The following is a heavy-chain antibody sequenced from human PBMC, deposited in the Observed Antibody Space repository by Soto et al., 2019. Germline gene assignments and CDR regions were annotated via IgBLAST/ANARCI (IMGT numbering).Heavy chain of an antibody. J-gene: IGHJ5*02. CDR1: GYSFTSYW. D-gene: IGHD2-2*01. V-gene: IGHV5-51*01. CDR2: IYPGDSDT. Sequence: PGESLKISCNGSGYSFTSYWIAWVRQMPGKGLEWMGIIYPGDSDTRYSPSFQGQVTISVDKSISTAYLQWSSLKASDTAIYYCAKRGKESTRSFWFDPWGQGTLVTVSS. CDR3: AKRGKESTRSFWFDP.